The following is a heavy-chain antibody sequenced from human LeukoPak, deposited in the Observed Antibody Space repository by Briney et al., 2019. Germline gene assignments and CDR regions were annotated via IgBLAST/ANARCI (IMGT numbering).Heavy chain of an antibody. Sequence: SETLSLTCTVSGGSISSYYWSWIRQPPGKGLEWIRYIYYSGSTNYNPSLKSRVTISVDTSKNQFSLKLSSVTAADTAVYYCARATYSSGWGTSDYWGQGTLVTVSS. CDR3: ARATYSSGWGTSDY. V-gene: IGHV4-59*01. CDR2: IYYSGST. J-gene: IGHJ4*02. D-gene: IGHD6-19*01. CDR1: GGSISSYY.